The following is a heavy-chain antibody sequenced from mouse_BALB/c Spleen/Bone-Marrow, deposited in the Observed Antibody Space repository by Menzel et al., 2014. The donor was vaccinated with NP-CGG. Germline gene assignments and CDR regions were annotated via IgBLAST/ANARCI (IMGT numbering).Heavy chain of an antibody. CDR1: GYTFTSYV. Sequence: EVHLVESGPELVKPGASVKMSCKASGYTFTSYVMHWVKQKPGQGLEWIGYINPYNDGTKYNEKFKGKATLTSDKSSSTAYMELSSLTSEDSAVYYCARGGRYDGAWVAYWGQGTLVTVSA. J-gene: IGHJ3*01. V-gene: IGHV1-14*01. D-gene: IGHD2-14*01. CDR2: INPYNDGT. CDR3: ARGGRYDGAWVAY.